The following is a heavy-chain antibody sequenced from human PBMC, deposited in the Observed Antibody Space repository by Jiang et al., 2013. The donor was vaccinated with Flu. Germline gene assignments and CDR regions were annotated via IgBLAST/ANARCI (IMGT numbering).Heavy chain of an antibody. D-gene: IGHD1-7*01. Sequence: GSGLVKPSETLSLTCTVSGGSISSHYWSWIRQPPGKGLEWIGYIYYSGSTNYNPSLKSRVTISVDTSKNQFSLKLSSVTAADTAVYYCARYQNWNYVYFDYWGQGTLVTVSS. V-gene: IGHV4-59*11. CDR1: GGSISSHY. CDR3: ARYQNWNYVYFDY. CDR2: IYYSGST. J-gene: IGHJ4*02.